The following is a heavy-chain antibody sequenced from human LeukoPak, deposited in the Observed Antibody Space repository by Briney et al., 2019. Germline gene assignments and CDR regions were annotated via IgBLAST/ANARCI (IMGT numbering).Heavy chain of an antibody. V-gene: IGHV3-23*01. CDR2: IGGSGDST. CDR1: GFTFSSYS. Sequence: GGSLRLSCAASGFTFSSYSMNWVRQAPGKGLEWVSTIGGSGDSTYNADSVKGRFTISRDNSKNTLYLQMNSLRAEDTAVYYCARRAGAYSHPYDYWGQGTLVTVSS. J-gene: IGHJ4*02. CDR3: ARRAGAYSHPYDY. D-gene: IGHD4/OR15-4a*01.